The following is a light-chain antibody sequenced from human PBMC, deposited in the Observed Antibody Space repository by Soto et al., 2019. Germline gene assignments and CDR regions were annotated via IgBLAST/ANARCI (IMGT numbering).Light chain of an antibody. Sequence: QSVLAQPPPPSGPPGQSVTISSPGTSSEVGANEYVSWNKNHPSRAPKLILYEVTKRPSVVPVRFSGSKSGNTASLTVSGLQAEDEADYYCSSYAGSSVGFGTGTKVTVL. CDR2: EVT. V-gene: IGLV2-8*01. CDR1: SSEVGANEY. CDR3: SSYAGSSVG. J-gene: IGLJ1*01.